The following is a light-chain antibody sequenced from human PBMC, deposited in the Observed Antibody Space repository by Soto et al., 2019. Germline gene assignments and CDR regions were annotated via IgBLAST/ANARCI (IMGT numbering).Light chain of an antibody. CDR1: QSVSSSY. J-gene: IGKJ3*01. CDR2: GAS. V-gene: IGKV3-20*01. CDR3: QQYGSF. Sequence: EIVLTQSPGTLSLSPGERATLSCRASQSVSSSYLAWYQQKPGQAPGLLIYGASSRATGIPDRFSGSGSGTDFTLTISRLEPEDFAVYYCQQYGSFFGPGTKVDIK.